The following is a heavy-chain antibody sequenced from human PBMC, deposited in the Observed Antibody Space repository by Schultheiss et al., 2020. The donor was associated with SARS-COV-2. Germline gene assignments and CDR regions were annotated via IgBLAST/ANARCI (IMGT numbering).Heavy chain of an antibody. Sequence: SETLSLTCTVSGGSISSYYWSWIRQPPGKGLEWIGYIYYSGSTNYNPSLKSRVTISVDTSKNQFSLKLSSVTAADTAVYYCARGDRGYRSSSWTASRSSYGMDVWGQGTTVTVSS. CDR3: ARGDRGYRSSSWTASRSSYGMDV. CDR2: IYYSGST. CDR1: GGSISSYY. J-gene: IGHJ6*02. D-gene: IGHD6-13*01. V-gene: IGHV4-59*08.